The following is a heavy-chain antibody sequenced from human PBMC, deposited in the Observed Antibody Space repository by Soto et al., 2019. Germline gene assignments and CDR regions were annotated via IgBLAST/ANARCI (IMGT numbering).Heavy chain of an antibody. CDR2: IYPGDSDT. V-gene: IGHV5-51*01. D-gene: IGHD3-3*01. CDR3: ARQASTIFGVVKDYYYYYGMDV. CDR1: GYSFTSYW. J-gene: IGHJ6*02. Sequence: GESLKISCKGSGYSFTSYWIAWVGQMPGKGLGGMGIIYPGDSDTRYSPSFQGQVTISADKSISTAYLQWSSLKASDTAMYYCARQASTIFGVVKDYYYYYGMDVWGQGTTVTVSS.